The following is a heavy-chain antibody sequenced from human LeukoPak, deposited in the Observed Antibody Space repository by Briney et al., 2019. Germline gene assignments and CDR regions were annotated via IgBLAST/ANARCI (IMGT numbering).Heavy chain of an antibody. V-gene: IGHV3-7*01. J-gene: IGHJ5*02. CDR3: AREGGSGWYSGWFDP. CDR2: INQDGTEK. D-gene: IGHD6-19*01. Sequence: GGSLRLSCVASGFTFNNYWMSWVRQAPGKGREWVANINQDGTEKRYVDSVKGRFTISRDNAKNSLYVQMNSLRAEDTALYFCAREGGSGWYSGWFDPWGQGTQVTVSS. CDR1: GFTFNNYW.